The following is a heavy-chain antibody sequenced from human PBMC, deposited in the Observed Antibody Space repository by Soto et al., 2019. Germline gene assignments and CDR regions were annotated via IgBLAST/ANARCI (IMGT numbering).Heavy chain of an antibody. Sequence: EVQLLESGGGLVQPGGSLRLSCTGSGFTFSSYAMNWVRQAPGKGLECVSSISGSGGSTYYADSVKGRFTISRDNSKNTLNLQTSNLRAEYSAVDYCAKNARAAAMYSWLDPGGQGTLVTVSS. CDR3: AKNARAAAMYSWLDP. V-gene: IGHV3-23*01. CDR2: ISGSGGST. J-gene: IGHJ5*02. CDR1: GFTFSSYA. D-gene: IGHD6-13*01.